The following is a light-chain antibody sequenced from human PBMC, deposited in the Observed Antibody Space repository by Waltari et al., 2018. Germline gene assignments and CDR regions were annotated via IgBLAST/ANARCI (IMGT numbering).Light chain of an antibody. CDR3: YSTDRTGKQRV. CDR1: AFPNID. CDR2: EDN. J-gene: IGLJ2*01. Sequence: SYEPPQPPSVSVSPGQTARIPCSGDAFPNIDGYWYQQKSGQAPVLVIYEDNKRRSGIPERFSGSSAGTMVTLSISGAQVEDEGDYYCYSTDRTGKQRVFGGGTKLTVL. V-gene: IGLV3-10*01.